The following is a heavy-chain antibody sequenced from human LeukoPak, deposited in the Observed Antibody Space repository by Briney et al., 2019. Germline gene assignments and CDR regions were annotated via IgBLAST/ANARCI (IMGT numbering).Heavy chain of an antibody. J-gene: IGHJ4*02. CDR3: ASDSSGYYYAYYFDY. V-gene: IGHV1-2*02. D-gene: IGHD3-22*01. CDR2: INPNSGGT. Sequence: GASVKVSCKASGYTFTGYYMHWVRQAPGQGLEWMGWINPNSGGTNYAQKFQGRVTMTRDTSISTAYMELSRLRSDDTAVYYCASDSSGYYYAYYFDYWGQGTLVTVSS. CDR1: GYTFTGYY.